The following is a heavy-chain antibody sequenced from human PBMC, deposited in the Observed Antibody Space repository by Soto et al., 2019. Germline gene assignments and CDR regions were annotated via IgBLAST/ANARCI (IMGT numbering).Heavy chain of an antibody. CDR1: VYTFTTYA. CDR3: AYDSSGYLDY. D-gene: IGHD3-22*01. J-gene: IGHJ4*02. V-gene: IGHV1-3*01. Sequence: ASVKVSCKASVYTFTTYAMHWVRQAPGQRLEWMGWINVGNGNTKYSQKFQGRVTITRDTSATTAHMELSSLRSEDTAVYYCAYDSSGYLDYWGQGTLVTVSS. CDR2: INVGNGNT.